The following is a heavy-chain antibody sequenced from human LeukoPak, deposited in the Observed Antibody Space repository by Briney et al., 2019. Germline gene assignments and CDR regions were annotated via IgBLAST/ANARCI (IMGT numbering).Heavy chain of an antibody. CDR3: AKGPLPEVAGTTWDY. D-gene: IGHD6-19*01. CDR2: INIDGSSG. J-gene: IGHJ4*02. CDR1: GFTFRSYW. V-gene: IGHV3-74*01. Sequence: GGSLRLSCAASGFTFRSYWMHWVRQAPGKGLVWVSRINIDGSSGSYADSVKGRFTISRDNSKNTLYVQMNSLRADDTALYYCAKGPLPEVAGTTWDYWGQGTPVTVSS.